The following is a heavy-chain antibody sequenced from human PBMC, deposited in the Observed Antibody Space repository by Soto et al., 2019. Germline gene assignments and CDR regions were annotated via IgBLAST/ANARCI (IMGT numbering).Heavy chain of an antibody. CDR2: IIPIFGTT. V-gene: IGHV1-69*05. CDR3: ARDIGSGYDAGEY. Sequence: QVQLVQSGAEVKKPGSSVKVSCKTSGDILSGYCISWVRQAPGQGLELLGGIIPIFGTTNYAQRFHGRITITTHKSTTTVYMQLYSLKPEYTAVNYGARDIGSGYDAGEYWGQVTLVTISS. J-gene: IGHJ4*02. CDR1: GDILSGYC. D-gene: IGHD5-12*01.